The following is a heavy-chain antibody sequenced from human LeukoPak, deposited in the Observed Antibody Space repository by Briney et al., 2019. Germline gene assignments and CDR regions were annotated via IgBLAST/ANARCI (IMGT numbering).Heavy chain of an antibody. Sequence: SSETLSLTCTVSGGSISSYYWSWIRQPAGKGLEWIGRIYTSGSTNYNPSLTSRVTMSVDTSKNQFSLRLSSVNAADTAVYFCAREGTSGGLNWLDPWGQGTLVTVSS. D-gene: IGHD3-10*01. CDR3: AREGTSGGLNWLDP. V-gene: IGHV4-4*07. J-gene: IGHJ5*02. CDR2: IYTSGST. CDR1: GGSISSYY.